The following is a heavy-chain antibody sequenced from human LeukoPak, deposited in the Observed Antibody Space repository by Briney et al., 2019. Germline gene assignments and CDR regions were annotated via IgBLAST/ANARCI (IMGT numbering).Heavy chain of an antibody. J-gene: IGHJ4*02. Sequence: GGSLRLSCAASGFTFSSYAMHWVRQAPGKGLEWVAVISYDGSNKYYADSVKGRFTISRDNSKNTLYLQMNSLRVEDTAVYYCAKTGSSSWGYFDHWGQGTLVTVSS. D-gene: IGHD6-13*01. V-gene: IGHV3-30-3*02. CDR3: AKTGSSSWGYFDH. CDR1: GFTFSSYA. CDR2: ISYDGSNK.